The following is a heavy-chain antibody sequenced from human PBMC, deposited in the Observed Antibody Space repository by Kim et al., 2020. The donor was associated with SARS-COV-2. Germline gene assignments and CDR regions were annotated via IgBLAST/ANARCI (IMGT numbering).Heavy chain of an antibody. CDR1: GFTFSSYA. CDR2: ISGSGGST. J-gene: IGHJ5*02. Sequence: GGPLRLSCAASGFTFSSYAMSWVRQAPGKGLEWVSAISGSGGSTYYADSVKGRFTISRDNSKNTLYLQMNSLRAEDTAVYYCAKVPVGATVANWFDPWGQGTLVTVSS. D-gene: IGHD1-26*01. CDR3: AKVPVGATVANWFDP. V-gene: IGHV3-23*01.